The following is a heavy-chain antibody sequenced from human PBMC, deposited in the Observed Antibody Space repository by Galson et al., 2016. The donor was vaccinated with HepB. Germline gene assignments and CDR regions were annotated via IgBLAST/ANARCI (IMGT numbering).Heavy chain of an antibody. J-gene: IGHJ4*02. V-gene: IGHV1-69*13. CDR2: IIPILVTT. CDR3: AGVSAAMTEGVFDY. Sequence: SVKVSCKASGGTLSSYAVNWVRQAPGQGLEWMGGIIPILVTTNYAQKFQGRVTITADESTSTAYMELSSLRSEDTAVYYCAGVSAAMTEGVFDYWGQGTLVTVSS. D-gene: IGHD5-18*01. CDR1: GGTLSSYA.